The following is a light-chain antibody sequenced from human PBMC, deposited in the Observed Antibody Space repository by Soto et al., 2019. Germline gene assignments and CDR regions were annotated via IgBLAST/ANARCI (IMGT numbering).Light chain of an antibody. J-gene: IGKJ5*01. CDR2: GAS. V-gene: IGKV3D-20*02. CDR1: QSVSSSY. CDR3: QQRSNWPPIT. Sequence: IVLSQSPCTLSLSPGERATLSCRASQSVSSSYLAWYQQKPGQAPRLLIYGASTRATGIPARFSGSGSGTDFTLTISSLEPEDFAVYYCQQRSNWPPITFGQGTRLEIK.